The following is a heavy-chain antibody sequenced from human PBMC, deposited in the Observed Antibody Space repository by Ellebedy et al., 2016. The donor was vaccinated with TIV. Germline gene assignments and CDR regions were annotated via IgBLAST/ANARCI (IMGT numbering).Heavy chain of an antibody. CDR1: GFTFSSYS. Sequence: GESLKISCAASGFTFSSYSMNWVRQAPGKGLEWVSSISSTSSFIYYADSVKGRFTISRDNAKKSLYLQMNSLRAEDTAVYYCAREGLWFGDLDYWGQGTTVTVSP. D-gene: IGHD3-10*01. CDR3: AREGLWFGDLDY. J-gene: IGHJ4*03. CDR2: ISSTSSFI. V-gene: IGHV3-21*01.